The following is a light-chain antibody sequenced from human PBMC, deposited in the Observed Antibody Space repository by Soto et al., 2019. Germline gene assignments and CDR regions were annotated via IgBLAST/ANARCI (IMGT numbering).Light chain of an antibody. V-gene: IGKV1-17*01. CDR1: QGIRND. CDR3: QQYYSFPRT. Sequence: IQMTQSPSSLSSSLGDRLTLTCRASQGIRNDLGWYQQKPGKAPKRLSYAASSLQSGVPSRFSGSGSGTEFTLTISSLQPDDFETYYCQQYYSFPRTFGQGTKVDIK. J-gene: IGKJ1*01. CDR2: AAS.